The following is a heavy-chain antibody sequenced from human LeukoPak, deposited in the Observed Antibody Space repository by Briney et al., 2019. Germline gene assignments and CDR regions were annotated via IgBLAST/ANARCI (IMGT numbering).Heavy chain of an antibody. J-gene: IGHJ4*02. CDR2: IYYSGST. D-gene: IGHD5-18*01. Sequence: SETLSLTCTVSGGSISSGDYYWSWIRQPPGKGLEWIGYIYYSGSTYYNPSLKSRVTISVDTSKNQFSLKLSSVTAADTAVYYCATETGYTYGYTRDYWGQGTLVTVSS. CDR1: GGSISSGDYY. V-gene: IGHV4-30-4*01. CDR3: ATETGYTYGYTRDY.